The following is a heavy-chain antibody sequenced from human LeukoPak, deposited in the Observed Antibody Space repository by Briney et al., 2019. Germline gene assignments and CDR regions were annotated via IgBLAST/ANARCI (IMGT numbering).Heavy chain of an antibody. CDR3: ASLPTYYYDSSGYYTDY. D-gene: IGHD3-22*01. J-gene: IGHJ4*02. CDR1: GYTFTEYY. V-gene: IGHV1-2*06. Sequence: ASVKVSCKASGYTFTEYYMHWVRQAPGQGLEWMGRINPNSGGTNYAQKFQGRVTMTRDTSISTAYMELSRLRSGDTAVYYCASLPTYYYDSSGYYTDYWGQGTLVTVSS. CDR2: INPNSGGT.